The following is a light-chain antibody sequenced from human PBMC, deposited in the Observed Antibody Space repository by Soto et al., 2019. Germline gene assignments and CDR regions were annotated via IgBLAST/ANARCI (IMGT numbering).Light chain of an antibody. Sequence: DIQMTQSPSSKSASVGDRVTISCRASENVGKYLNWYQQKAGRAPELLIYGVSTLHSGVPSRFSGSGSGTEFSLIIASLQPEDSATYDCQQTHSIPWTCGQGAEVEIK. V-gene: IGKV1-39*01. J-gene: IGKJ1*01. CDR1: ENVGKY. CDR2: GVS. CDR3: QQTHSIPWT.